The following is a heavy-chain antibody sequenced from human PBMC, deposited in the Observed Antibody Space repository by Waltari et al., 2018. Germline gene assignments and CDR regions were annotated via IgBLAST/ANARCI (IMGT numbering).Heavy chain of an antibody. D-gene: IGHD4-17*01. Sequence: EVQLLESGGGLVQPGGSLRLSCAASGFTFSSYAMSWVRQAPGRGLEWVSAISGSGGSTYYADSVKGRFTISRDNSKNTLYLQMNSLRAEDTAVYYCAKAVADGDYGDPGYFDYWGQGTLVTVSS. CDR3: AKAVADGDYGDPGYFDY. CDR1: GFTFSSYA. V-gene: IGHV3-23*01. CDR2: ISGSGGST. J-gene: IGHJ4*02.